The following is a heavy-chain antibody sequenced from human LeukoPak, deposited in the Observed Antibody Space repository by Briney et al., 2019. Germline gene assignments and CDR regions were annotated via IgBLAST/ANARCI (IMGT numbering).Heavy chain of an antibody. CDR2: VYTSGNT. J-gene: IGHJ6*04. V-gene: IGHV4-61*02. Sequence: SETLSLTCTASGVSITSGSKYWIWIRQPPGKGLEWFGRVYTSGNTNYTPSLQSIVTILVHTSKSQFSLKLTSVTVADTAVDYCAAEGDSLHMYRDAWGKGTTVTVSS. CDR1: GVSITSGSKY. CDR3: AAEGDSLHMYRDA. D-gene: IGHD3/OR15-3a*01.